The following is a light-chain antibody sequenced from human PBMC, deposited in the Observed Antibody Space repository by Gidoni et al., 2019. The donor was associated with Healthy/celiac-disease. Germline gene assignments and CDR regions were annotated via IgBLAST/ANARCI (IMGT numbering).Light chain of an antibody. CDR1: QSVSSN. V-gene: IGKV3-15*01. Sequence: EIVMTQSPATLSVSPGERATLSCRASQSVSSNLAWYQQKPGQAPRLLIYGASTRATGIPASFSGSVSGTEFTLTISSLQSEDFAVYYCQQYHNWPPITFGQGTRLEIK. J-gene: IGKJ5*01. CDR2: GAS. CDR3: QQYHNWPPIT.